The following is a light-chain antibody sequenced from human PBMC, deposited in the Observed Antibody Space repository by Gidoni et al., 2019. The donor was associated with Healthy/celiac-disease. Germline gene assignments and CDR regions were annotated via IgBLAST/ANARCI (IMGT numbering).Light chain of an antibody. Sequence: QTPSSLSASVGDRVTITCRASQSISSYLYWYQQKPGKAPKLLIYAASSLHSGVPSRFSGSGSGTDFTLTIRSLQPEDFATYYCQQSYSTPPTFGQGTKLEIK. CDR3: QQSYSTPPT. CDR2: AAS. V-gene: IGKV1-39*01. CDR1: QSISSY. J-gene: IGKJ2*01.